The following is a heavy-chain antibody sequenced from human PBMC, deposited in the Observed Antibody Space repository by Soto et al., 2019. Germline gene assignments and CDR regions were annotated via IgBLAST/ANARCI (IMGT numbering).Heavy chain of an antibody. V-gene: IGHV1-8*01. CDR2: MNPNSGNT. CDR3: ARGCGGDCSHYYYYGMDV. Sequence: QVQLVQSGAEVKKPGASEKVSCKASGDTFTSYDINWVRQATGQGLEWMGWMNPNSGNTGYAQKFQGRVTMTRNTSISTAYMELSSLRSEDTAVYYCARGCGGDCSHYYYYGMDVWGQGTTVTVSS. J-gene: IGHJ6*02. CDR1: GDTFTSYD. D-gene: IGHD2-21*02.